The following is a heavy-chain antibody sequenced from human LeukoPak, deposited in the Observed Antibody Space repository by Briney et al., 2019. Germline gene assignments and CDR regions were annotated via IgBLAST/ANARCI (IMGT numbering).Heavy chain of an antibody. CDR1: GYTFTGYY. V-gene: IGHV1-2*04. D-gene: IGHD5-18*01. CDR2: INPSSGGT. J-gene: IGHJ4*02. CDR3: ARATRGYSYGYDY. Sequence: ASVKVSCKASGYTFTGYYMHWVRQAPGQGLEWMGWINPSSGGTNYAQKFQGWVTMTRDTSISTAYMELSRLRSDDTAVYYCARATRGYSYGYDYWGQGTLVTVSS.